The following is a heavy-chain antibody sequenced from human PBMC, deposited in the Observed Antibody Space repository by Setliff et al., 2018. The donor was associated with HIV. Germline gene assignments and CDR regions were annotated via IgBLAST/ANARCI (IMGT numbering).Heavy chain of an antibody. CDR3: ARDPPDGYSFLDC. CDR2: ISVDGTT. D-gene: IGHD4-4*01. V-gene: IGHV3-53*01. J-gene: IGHJ4*02. CDR1: GFIVSTNH. Sequence: PGGSLRLSCAASGFIVSTNHMTWVRQAPGKGLEWVSSISVDGTTYYANSVKGRFSISRDTSKNTVSLEMNTLRPDDTAVYFCARDPPDGYSFLDCWGQGTLVTVSS.